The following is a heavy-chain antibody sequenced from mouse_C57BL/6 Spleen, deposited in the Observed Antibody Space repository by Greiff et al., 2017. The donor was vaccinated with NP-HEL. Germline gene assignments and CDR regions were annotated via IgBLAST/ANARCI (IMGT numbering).Heavy chain of an antibody. CDR1: GYSFTGYY. CDR3: ARGGNDSFAY. Sequence: VQLQQSGPELVKPGASVKISCKASGYSFTGYYMNWVKQSPEKSLEWIGEINPSTGGTTYNQKFKAKATLTVDKSSSTAYMQLKSLTSEDSAVYYCARGGNDSFAYWGQGTLVTVSA. D-gene: IGHD2-4*01. V-gene: IGHV1-42*01. CDR2: INPSTGGT. J-gene: IGHJ3*01.